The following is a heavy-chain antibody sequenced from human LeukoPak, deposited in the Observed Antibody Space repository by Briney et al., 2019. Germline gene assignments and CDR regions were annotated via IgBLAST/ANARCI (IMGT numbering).Heavy chain of an antibody. CDR3: ARQANYYDSSGPFGWFDP. CDR2: IYHSGST. V-gene: IGHV4-38-2*02. CDR1: GYSISSGYY. Sequence: SETLSLTCTVSGYSISSGYYWGWIRQPPGKGLEWIGSIYHSGSTYYNPSLKSRVTISVDTSKNQFSLKLSSVTAADTAVYYCARQANYYDSSGPFGWFDPWGQGTLVTVSS. D-gene: IGHD3-22*01. J-gene: IGHJ5*02.